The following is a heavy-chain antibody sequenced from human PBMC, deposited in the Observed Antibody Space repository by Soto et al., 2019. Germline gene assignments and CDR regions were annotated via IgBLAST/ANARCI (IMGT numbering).Heavy chain of an antibody. Sequence: GESLKISCKGSGYSFTSYWVGWVRQMPGKGLEWMGIIYPGDSDTRYSPSFQGQVTISADKSISTAYLQWSSLKASDTAMYYCARGAPVGWYYYGMDVWGQGTTVTVS. CDR3: ARGAPVGWYYYGMDV. D-gene: IGHD2-15*01. CDR1: GYSFTSYW. V-gene: IGHV5-51*01. J-gene: IGHJ6*02. CDR2: IYPGDSDT.